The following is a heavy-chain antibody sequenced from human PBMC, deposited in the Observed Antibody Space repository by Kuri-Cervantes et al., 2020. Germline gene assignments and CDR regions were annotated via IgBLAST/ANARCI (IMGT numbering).Heavy chain of an antibody. Sequence: GESPKISCAASGFTFSAYAMSWVRQAPGKGLEWVSSTSGSGGSTYYAGSVTGRFTISRDNSRNTLYLQMNSLRAEDTAIYYCAKSDRDITGTTDYWGQGTLVTVSS. CDR2: TSGSGGST. CDR1: GFTFSAYA. CDR3: AKSDRDITGTTDY. D-gene: IGHD1-20*01. V-gene: IGHV3-23*01. J-gene: IGHJ4*02.